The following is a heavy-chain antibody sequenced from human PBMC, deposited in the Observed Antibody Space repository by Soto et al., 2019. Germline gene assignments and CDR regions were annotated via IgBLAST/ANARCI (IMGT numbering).Heavy chain of an antibody. CDR2: ISGSGGST. CDR1: GFTFSSYA. Sequence: GGSLRLSCAASGFTFSSYAMSWVRQAPGKGLEWVSAISGSGGSTYYADSVKGRFTISRDNSKNTLYLQMNSLRSDDTAVYYCARDHTSIPDFWSGYYTQRPGWFDPWGQGTLVTVSS. J-gene: IGHJ5*02. CDR3: ARDHTSIPDFWSGYYTQRPGWFDP. D-gene: IGHD3-3*01. V-gene: IGHV3-23*01.